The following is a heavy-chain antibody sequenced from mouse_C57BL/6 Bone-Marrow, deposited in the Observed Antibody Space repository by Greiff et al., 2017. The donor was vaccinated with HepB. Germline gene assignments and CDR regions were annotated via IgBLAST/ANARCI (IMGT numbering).Heavy chain of an antibody. J-gene: IGHJ1*03. CDR2: IDPSDSYT. CDR1: GYTFTSYW. CDR3: ARYYGSSCWYYDV. D-gene: IGHD1-1*01. Sequence: QVQLQQSGAELVRPGTSVKLSCKASGYTFTSYWMHWVKQRPGQGLEWIGVIDPSDSYTNYNQKFKGKATLTVDTSSSTAYMQLSSRTSEDSAVYYCARYYGSSCWYYDVWGTGTTVTVSS. V-gene: IGHV1-59*01.